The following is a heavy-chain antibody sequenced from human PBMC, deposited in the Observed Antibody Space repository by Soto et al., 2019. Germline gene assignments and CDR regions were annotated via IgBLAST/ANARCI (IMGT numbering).Heavy chain of an antibody. Sequence: ASVKVSCKASGGTFSSYAISWVRQAPGQGLEWMGGIIPIFGTANYAQKFQGRVTITADESTSTAYMELSSLRSEDTAVYYCARDQAGAAGTSGYYYYGMDVWGQGTTVTVS. CDR3: ARDQAGAAGTSGYYYYGMDV. J-gene: IGHJ6*02. D-gene: IGHD6-13*01. V-gene: IGHV1-69*13. CDR1: GGTFSSYA. CDR2: IIPIFGTA.